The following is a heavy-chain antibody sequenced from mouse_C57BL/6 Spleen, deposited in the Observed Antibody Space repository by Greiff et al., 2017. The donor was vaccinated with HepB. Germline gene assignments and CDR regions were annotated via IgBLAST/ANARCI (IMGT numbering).Heavy chain of an antibody. D-gene: IGHD2-1*01. J-gene: IGHJ4*01. Sequence: VQLQQPGAELVKPGASVKLSCKASGYTFTSYWMHWVKQRPGQGLEWIGMIHPNSGSTNYNEKFKSKATLTVDKSSSTDYMQLSSLTSEDSAVYYCARSPYGTLYYYAMDYWGQGTSVTVSS. CDR3: ARSPYGTLYYYAMDY. V-gene: IGHV1-64*01. CDR2: IHPNSGST. CDR1: GYTFTSYW.